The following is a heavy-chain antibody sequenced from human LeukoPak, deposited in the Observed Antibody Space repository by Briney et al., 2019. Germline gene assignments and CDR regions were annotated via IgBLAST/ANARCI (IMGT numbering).Heavy chain of an antibody. CDR2: IKKDGSEK. CDR1: GFTFSSYG. Sequence: GGSLRLSCAASGFTFSSYGMHWVRQAPGKGLEWVANIKKDGSEKYYVDSVKGRFTISRDNAKTSLYLQMNSLRAEDTAVYYCVGGDYWGQGTLVTVSS. V-gene: IGHV3-7*01. J-gene: IGHJ4*02. CDR3: VGGDY.